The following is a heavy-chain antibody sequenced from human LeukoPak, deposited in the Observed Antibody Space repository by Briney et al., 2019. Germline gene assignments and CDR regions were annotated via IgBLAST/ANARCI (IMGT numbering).Heavy chain of an antibody. Sequence: SETLSLTCTVSGGSISSYYWSWIRQPPGKGLEWIGYIYYSGSTNYNPSLKSRVTISVDTSKNQFSLKLSSVTAADTAVYYCARDRAYCSSTSCFNYYMDVWGKGTTVTIS. CDR1: GGSISSYY. CDR3: ARDRAYCSSTSCFNYYMDV. V-gene: IGHV4-59*01. D-gene: IGHD2-2*01. CDR2: IYYSGST. J-gene: IGHJ6*03.